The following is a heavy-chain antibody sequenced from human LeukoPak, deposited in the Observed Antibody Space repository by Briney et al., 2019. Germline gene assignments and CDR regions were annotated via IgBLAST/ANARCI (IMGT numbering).Heavy chain of an antibody. CDR2: INPSGGST. Sequence: ASVQVSCKASGYTFTSYYMHWVRQAPGQGLEWMGIINPSGGSTSYAQKFQGRVTMTRDTSTSTVYMELSSLRSEDTAVYYCAREKDDIVVTNWFDPWGQGTLVTVSS. CDR1: GYTFTSYY. V-gene: IGHV1-46*01. J-gene: IGHJ5*02. D-gene: IGHD2-15*01. CDR3: AREKDDIVVTNWFDP.